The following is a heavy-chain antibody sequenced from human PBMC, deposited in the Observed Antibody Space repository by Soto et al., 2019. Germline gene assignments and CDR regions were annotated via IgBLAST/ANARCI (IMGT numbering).Heavy chain of an antibody. CDR2: IYYSGST. V-gene: IGHV4-30-4*01. CDR1: GGSISSGDYY. CDR3: ARVLQDIVVVPAASRPKPNWFDP. D-gene: IGHD2-2*01. Sequence: SETLSLTCTVSGGSISSGDYYWSWIRQPPGKGLEWIGYIYYSGSTYYNPSLKSRVTISVDTSKNQFSLKLSSVTAADTAVYYCARVLQDIVVVPAASRPKPNWFDPWGQGTLVTAPQ. J-gene: IGHJ5*02.